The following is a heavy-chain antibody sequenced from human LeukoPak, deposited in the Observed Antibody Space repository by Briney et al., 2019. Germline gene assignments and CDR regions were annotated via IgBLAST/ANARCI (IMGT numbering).Heavy chain of an antibody. CDR3: AREEWQPLVLLEY. V-gene: IGHV1-18*01. Sequence: ASVKVSCKASGYTFSSHGFSWVRQAPGQGLEWMGWISAYNGNTKYAQNLQGRVTMTTDTSTSTVYMELRSLRSDDTAIYYCAREEWQPLVLLEYWGQGTLVTVPS. CDR2: ISAYNGNT. J-gene: IGHJ4*02. D-gene: IGHD6-13*01. CDR1: GYTFSSHG.